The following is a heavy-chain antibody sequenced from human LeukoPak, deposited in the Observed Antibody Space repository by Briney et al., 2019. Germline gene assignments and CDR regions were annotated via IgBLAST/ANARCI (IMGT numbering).Heavy chain of an antibody. Sequence: GGSLRLSCAASGFTFSSYAIHWVRQAPGKGLEWVAVISYDGSNKYYADSVKGRFTISRDNSKNTLYLQMNSLRAEDTAVYYCARDGRAVARNGGVDAFDIWGQGTMVTVSS. CDR1: GFTFSSYA. D-gene: IGHD6-19*01. CDR3: ARDGRAVARNGGVDAFDI. V-gene: IGHV3-30-3*01. CDR2: ISYDGSNK. J-gene: IGHJ3*02.